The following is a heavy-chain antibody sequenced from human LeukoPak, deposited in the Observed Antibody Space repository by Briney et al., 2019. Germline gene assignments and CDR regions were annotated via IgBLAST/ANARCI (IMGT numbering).Heavy chain of an antibody. V-gene: IGHV3-21*01. CDR1: GFTFSSFS. Sequence: GGSLRLSCAASGFTFSSFSMNWVRQAPGKGLEWVSSISSSSSYIYYADSVKGRFTISRDNAKNSLYLQMNSLRAEDTAVYYCARGEFGRRSPWGQGTLVTVSS. CDR3: ARGEFGRRSP. D-gene: IGHD2/OR15-2a*01. J-gene: IGHJ5*02. CDR2: ISSSSSYI.